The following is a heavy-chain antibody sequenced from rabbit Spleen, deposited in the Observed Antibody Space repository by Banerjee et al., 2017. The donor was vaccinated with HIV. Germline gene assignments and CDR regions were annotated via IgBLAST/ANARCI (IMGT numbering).Heavy chain of an antibody. CDR2: IHSGDSGYT. V-gene: IGHV1S45*01. D-gene: IGHD1-1*01. CDR3: ARDTSSSFSSYGMDL. J-gene: IGHJ6*01. CDR1: GFDFSAYTF. Sequence: QEQLVESGGDLVQPGASLTLTCTASGFDFSAYTFMCWVRQAPGKGLEWIACIHSGDSGYTYYATWATGRFTCSKTSSTTVTLQMTRLTAADTATYFCARDTSSSFSSYGMDLWGPGTLVTVS.